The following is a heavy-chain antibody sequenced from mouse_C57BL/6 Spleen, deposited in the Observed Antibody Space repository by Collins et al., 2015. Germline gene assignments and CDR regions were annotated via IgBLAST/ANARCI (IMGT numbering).Heavy chain of an antibody. CDR2: IYPGDGDT. J-gene: IGHJ2*01. CDR3: AAIYYGD. D-gene: IGHD2-1*01. Sequence: QVQLQQSGPELVKPGASVKISCKASGYAFSSSWMNWVKQRPGKGLEWIGRIYPGDGDTNYNGKFKGKATLTADKSSSTAYMQLSSLTPEDSAVYFCAAIYYGDWGQGTTLTVSS. CDR1: GYAFSSSW. V-gene: IGHV1-82*01.